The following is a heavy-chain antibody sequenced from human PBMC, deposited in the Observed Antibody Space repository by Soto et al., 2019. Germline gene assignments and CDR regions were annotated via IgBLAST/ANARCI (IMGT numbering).Heavy chain of an antibody. CDR3: ARGKVTIFGVVPYYYYGMDV. V-gene: IGHV4-31*03. D-gene: IGHD3-3*01. CDR2: IYYSGST. J-gene: IGHJ6*02. CDR1: GVSISSGGYY. Sequence: SETLPSPGPVPGVSISSGGYYWSWIRQHPGKGLGWIGYIYYSGSTYYNPSLKSRVTISVDTSKNQFSLKLSSVTAADTAVYYCARGKVTIFGVVPYYYYGMDVWGQGTTVTVSS.